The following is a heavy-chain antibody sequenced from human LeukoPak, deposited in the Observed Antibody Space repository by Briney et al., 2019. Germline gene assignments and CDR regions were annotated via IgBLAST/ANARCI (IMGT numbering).Heavy chain of an antibody. Sequence: ASVKVSCKASGFSFSSYYMHWVRQAPGQGLEWTGIINPSGDSTSYTQKFHGRVTMTRDTSTTTVYMELSSLTSDDTAVYYCARAPGMTHFAWDKWGQGTLVTVSS. D-gene: IGHD3-16*01. J-gene: IGHJ4*02. CDR3: ARAPGMTHFAWDK. CDR2: INPSGDST. V-gene: IGHV1-46*01. CDR1: GFSFSSYY.